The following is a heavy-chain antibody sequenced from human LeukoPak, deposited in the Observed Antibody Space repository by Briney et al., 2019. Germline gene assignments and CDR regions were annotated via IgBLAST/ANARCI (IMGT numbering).Heavy chain of an antibody. J-gene: IGHJ4*02. CDR1: GGSISSYY. CDR2: IYTSGST. CDR3: ARGPRPWSAYYGVDY. D-gene: IGHD3-3*01. V-gene: IGHV4-4*07. Sequence: SETLSLTCTVSGGSISSYYWSWIRQPAGKGLEWIGRIYTSGSTNYNPSLKSRVTMSVDTSKNQFSLKLSSVTAADTAVYYCARGPRPWSAYYGVDYWGQGTLVTVSS.